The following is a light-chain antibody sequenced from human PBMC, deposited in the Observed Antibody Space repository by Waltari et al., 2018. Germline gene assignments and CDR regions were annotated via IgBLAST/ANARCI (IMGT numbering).Light chain of an antibody. CDR1: QSIRST. V-gene: IGKV3D-15*01. J-gene: IGKJ4*01. CDR2: DAS. Sequence: EIVLTQSPATLSVSPGERATPSPWASQSIRSTLAWYQQKPGQAPRLLIYDASTRATGIPVRFSGSGSGTYFTLTISSLQSEDFAVYYCQQYTNWPLTFGGGTKVEI. CDR3: QQYTNWPLT.